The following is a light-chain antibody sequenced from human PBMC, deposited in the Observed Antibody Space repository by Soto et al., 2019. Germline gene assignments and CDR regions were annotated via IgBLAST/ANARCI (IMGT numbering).Light chain of an antibody. CDR2: AAS. CDR1: QGLSNY. CDR3: QNYNSAPTWT. J-gene: IGKJ1*01. V-gene: IGKV1-27*01. Sequence: DIQMTQSPSSLSASVGDRVTITCRASQGLSNYLAWYQQKPGKVPKLLIYAASTLQSGVPSRFSGSGSGTDFTLTISSLQPEDVATYYWQNYNSAPTWTFGQGTKVEIK.